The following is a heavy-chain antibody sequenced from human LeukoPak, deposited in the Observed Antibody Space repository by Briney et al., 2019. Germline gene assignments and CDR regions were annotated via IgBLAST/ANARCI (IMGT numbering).Heavy chain of an antibody. D-gene: IGHD3-10*01. CDR1: GFTLSSNY. Sequence: GGSLRLSCPASGFTLSSNYMRWVRQAPWKGLEGVSVIYSGGSTYYPYSVKGRFTISRDNSKNTLYLQMNSLRAEDTAVYYCARDSPGTGVYGMDVWGQGTTVTVSS. J-gene: IGHJ6*02. CDR2: IYSGGST. CDR3: ARDSPGTGVYGMDV. V-gene: IGHV3-53*01.